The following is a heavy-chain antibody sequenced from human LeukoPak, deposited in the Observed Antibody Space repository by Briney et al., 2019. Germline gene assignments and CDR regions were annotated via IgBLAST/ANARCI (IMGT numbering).Heavy chain of an antibody. CDR1: GYTFTSYY. J-gene: IGHJ4*02. CDR2: INPSGGST. D-gene: IGHD4-23*01. V-gene: IGHV1-46*01. Sequence: ASVTVSCKASGYTFTSYYMHWVRQAPGQGLEWMGIINPSGGSTSYAQKFQGRVTMTRGTSTSTVYMELSSLRSEDTAVYYCARGRRSYGGNSFGLSDYWGQGTLVTVSS. CDR3: ARGRRSYGGNSFGLSDY.